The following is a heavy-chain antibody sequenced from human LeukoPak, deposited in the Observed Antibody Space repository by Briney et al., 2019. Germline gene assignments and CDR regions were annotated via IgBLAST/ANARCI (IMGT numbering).Heavy chain of an antibody. CDR1: GFTFSSYA. J-gene: IGHJ4*02. Sequence: GGSLRLSCAASGFTFSSYAMSWVRQAPGKGLEWVSGISGSGDSTYFGDSVKGRFTISRDKSKNTLYLQMNSLRAEDTAVYYCAKGGGRGGRDGYNSNWGQGTLVTVSS. D-gene: IGHD5-24*01. V-gene: IGHV3-23*01. CDR3: AKGGGRGGRDGYNSN. CDR2: ISGSGDST.